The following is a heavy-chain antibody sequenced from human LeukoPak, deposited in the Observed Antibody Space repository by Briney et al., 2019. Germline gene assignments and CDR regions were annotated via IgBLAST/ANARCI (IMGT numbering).Heavy chain of an antibody. CDR3: AKDPRRYCSSTGCSPSAP. D-gene: IGHD2-2*01. Sequence: ASVKVSCKASGYTFTGYYMHWVRQAPGQGLEWMGWINPNSGGTNYAQKFQGRVTMTRDTSISTAYMELSRLRSDDTALYYCAKDPRRYCSSTGCSPSAPWGQGTLAPVSS. J-gene: IGHJ5*02. V-gene: IGHV1-2*02. CDR1: GYTFTGYY. CDR2: INPNSGGT.